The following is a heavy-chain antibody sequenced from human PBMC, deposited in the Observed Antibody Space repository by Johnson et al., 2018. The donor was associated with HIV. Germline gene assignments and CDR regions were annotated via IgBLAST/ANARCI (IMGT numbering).Heavy chain of an antibody. J-gene: IGHJ3*02. CDR2: IKQDGSEK. CDR3: ARRSSPTGAFDI. D-gene: IGHD6-13*01. Sequence: VQLVESGGGVVRPGGSLRLSCAASGFTFDDYGMSWVRQAPGKGLEWVANIKQDGSEKYYVDSVKGRFTISRDNAKNSLYLQMNSLRAEDTAVYYCARRSSPTGAFDIWGQGTMVTVSS. V-gene: IGHV3-7*04. CDR1: GFTFDDYG.